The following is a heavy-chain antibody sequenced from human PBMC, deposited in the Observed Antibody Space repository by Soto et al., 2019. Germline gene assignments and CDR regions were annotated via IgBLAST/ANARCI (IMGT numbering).Heavy chain of an antibody. Sequence: QVQLVQSGAEVKKPGASVKVSCKASGYTFTSYDINWVRQATGQGLEYLGWMNPNSGNTGYVQKFQGRVTMTWDSSITTAYMELSSLRSEDTAVYFCARGAKYGAYSRWFDPWGQGTLVTVSS. CDR1: GYTFTSYD. CDR2: MNPNSGNT. J-gene: IGHJ5*02. V-gene: IGHV1-8*01. CDR3: ARGAKYGAYSRWFDP. D-gene: IGHD4-17*01.